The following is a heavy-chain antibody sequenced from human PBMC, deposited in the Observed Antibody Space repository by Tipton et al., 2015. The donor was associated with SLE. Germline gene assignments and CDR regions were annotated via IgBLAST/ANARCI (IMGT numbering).Heavy chain of an antibody. Sequence: QSGAEVKKPGSSVKVSCKASGGTFSSYAISWVRQAPGKGLEWMGGFDPEDGETFYAQKFQGRVTLTEDTSTDTAYMELRSLRSEDTAVYYCAFYHEMDVWGQGTTVTVSS. J-gene: IGHJ6*01. V-gene: IGHV1-24*01. CDR1: GGTFSSYA. CDR3: AFYHEMDV. CDR2: FDPEDGET. D-gene: IGHD1-14*01.